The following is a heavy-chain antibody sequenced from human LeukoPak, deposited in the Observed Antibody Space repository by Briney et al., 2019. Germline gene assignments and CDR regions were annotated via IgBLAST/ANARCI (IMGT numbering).Heavy chain of an antibody. V-gene: IGHV1-69*04. CDR1: GGTFSSYA. D-gene: IGHD3-9*01. CDR2: IIPRLDIA. CDR3: AREWYDILTGYQGFQLDY. J-gene: IGHJ4*02. Sequence: SVKVSCKASGGTFSSYAISWVRQAPGQGLEWMGRIIPRLDIANSAQSFQGRVTTTADKSTSTAYMELSSLRSDDTAVYYCAREWYDILTGYQGFQLDYWGQGSLVTVSS.